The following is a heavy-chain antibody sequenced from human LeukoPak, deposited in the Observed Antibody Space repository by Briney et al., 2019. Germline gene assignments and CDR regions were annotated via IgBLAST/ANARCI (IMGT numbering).Heavy chain of an antibody. CDR3: ARGSGWHADY. D-gene: IGHD6-19*01. V-gene: IGHV4-59*01. CDR1: GVSISSYY. CDR2: IYYSGST. Sequence: KASETLSLTCTVSGVSISSYYWSWIRQPPGKGLEWIGYIYYSGSTNYNPSLKSRVTISVDTSKNQFSLKLSSVTAADTAVYYCARGSGWHADYWGQGTLVTVSS. J-gene: IGHJ4*02.